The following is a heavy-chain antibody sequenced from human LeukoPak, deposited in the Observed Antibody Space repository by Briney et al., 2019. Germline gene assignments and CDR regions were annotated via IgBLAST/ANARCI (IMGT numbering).Heavy chain of an antibody. J-gene: IGHJ4*02. D-gene: IGHD6-13*01. V-gene: IGHV7-4-1*02. CDR2: INTNTGNP. Sequence: GALVMVSCKASGYTFTSYAMNWVRQAPGQGLEWMGWINTNTGNPTYAQGFTGRFVFSLDTSVSTAYLQISSLKAEDTAVYYCARGYSSSWYNREFDYWGQGTLVTVSS. CDR1: GYTFTSYA. CDR3: ARGYSSSWYNREFDY.